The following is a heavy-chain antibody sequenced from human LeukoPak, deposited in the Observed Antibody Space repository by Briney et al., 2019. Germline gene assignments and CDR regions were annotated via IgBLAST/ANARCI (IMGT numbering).Heavy chain of an antibody. CDR1: GYTFTGYY. CDR3: AYDSSGYDYYFDY. J-gene: IGHJ4*02. V-gene: IGHV1-2*02. D-gene: IGHD3-22*01. CDR2: INPNSGGT. Sequence: ASVKVSCKASGYTFTGYYMHWVRQAPGQGLEWMGWINPNSGGTNYAQKFQGRVTMTRDTSISTAYMELSRLRSDDTAVYYCAYDSSGYDYYFDYWGQGTLVIVSS.